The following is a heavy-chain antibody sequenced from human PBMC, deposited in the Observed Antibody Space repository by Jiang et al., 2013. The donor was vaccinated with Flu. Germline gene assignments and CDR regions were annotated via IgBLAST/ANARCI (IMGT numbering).Heavy chain of an antibody. J-gene: IGHJ4*02. D-gene: IGHD4-23*01. Sequence: VQLLESGGGLVQPGGSLRLSCAASGFTFTSYAMSWVRQAPGQGLEWVSRISRSGGSTDYADSVKGRFTISRDNSKNTLYLQMNSLRAEDTAVYYCAKDMPDYGGNPFDSWGQGTLVTVSS. CDR1: GFTFTSYA. V-gene: IGHV3-23*01. CDR3: AKDMPDYGGNPFDS. CDR2: ISRSGGST.